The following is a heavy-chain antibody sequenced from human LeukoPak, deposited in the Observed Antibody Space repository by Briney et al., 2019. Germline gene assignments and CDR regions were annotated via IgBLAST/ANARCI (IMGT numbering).Heavy chain of an antibody. CDR2: ISSSSSYI. J-gene: IGHJ6*03. Sequence: GGSLRLSCAASGFTFSTYSMNWVRQAPGEGLEWVSSISSSSSYIYYADSLKGRFAISRDNAKNSLYLQMNSLRAEDTAVYYCARIQLNSYYYYMDVWGKGTTVTVSS. CDR3: ARIQLNSYYYYMDV. D-gene: IGHD2-2*01. V-gene: IGHV3-21*01. CDR1: GFTFSTYS.